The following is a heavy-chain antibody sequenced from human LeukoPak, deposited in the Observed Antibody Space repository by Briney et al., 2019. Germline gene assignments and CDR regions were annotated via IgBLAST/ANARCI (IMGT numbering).Heavy chain of an antibody. J-gene: IGHJ4*02. D-gene: IGHD5-12*01. CDR3: ASGYSGYAVDY. CDR2: IRGDGVTT. Sequence: PGGTLRLSCAASGFAFRSHGMNWVRQAPGKGLEWVSGIRGDGVTTYYADSVKGRFTISRDNAKNTLYLQMNSLRAEDTAVYYCASGYSGYAVDYWGQGTLVTVSS. CDR1: GFAFRSHG. V-gene: IGHV3-23*01.